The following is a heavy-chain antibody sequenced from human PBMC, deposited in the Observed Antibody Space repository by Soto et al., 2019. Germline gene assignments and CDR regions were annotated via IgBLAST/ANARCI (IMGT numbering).Heavy chain of an antibody. CDR2: IYPGDSDT. D-gene: IGHD1-26*01. J-gene: IGHJ4*02. V-gene: IGHV5-51*01. CDR3: ARLGGIVDTGTWIQ. CDR1: GYRFSTYW. Sequence: LGESLKISCKASGYRFSTYWIGWVRQRPGKGPEWMAIIYPGDSDTRENPSFQGQVTISADKSSNTVHLQWRSLKASDTAIYYCARLGGIVDTGTWIQWGKGTPVT.